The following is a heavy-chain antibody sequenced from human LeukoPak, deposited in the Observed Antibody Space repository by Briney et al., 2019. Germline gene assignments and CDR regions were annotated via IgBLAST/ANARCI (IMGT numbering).Heavy chain of an antibody. CDR2: ISGSGGST. Sequence: GGSLRLSCAASGFTFSSYAMSWVRQAPGKGLEWVSAISGSGGSTYYADSVKGRFPISRDNSKNTLYLQMNSLRAEDTAVYYCAKSFGGYDILTGYYEYYAFDIWGQGTMVTVSS. D-gene: IGHD3-9*01. J-gene: IGHJ3*02. V-gene: IGHV3-23*01. CDR1: GFTFSSYA. CDR3: AKSFGGYDILTGYYEYYAFDI.